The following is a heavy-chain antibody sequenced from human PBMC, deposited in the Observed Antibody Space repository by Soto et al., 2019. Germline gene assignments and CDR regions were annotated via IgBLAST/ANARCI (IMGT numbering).Heavy chain of an antibody. V-gene: IGHV3-23*04. CDR1: GFTFSSYA. D-gene: IGHD3-10*01. CDR2: ISGSGIST. J-gene: IGHJ4*02. CDR3: ASPPRGSSPGDF. Sequence: EVQLVESGGGLVKPGGSLRLSCAASGFTFSSYAMSWVRQAPGKGLEWVSGISGSGISTNYADSVKGRFTISRDNSKNTLYLQMNSLRDEDTAIYYCASPPRGSSPGDFWGQGTLVTVSS.